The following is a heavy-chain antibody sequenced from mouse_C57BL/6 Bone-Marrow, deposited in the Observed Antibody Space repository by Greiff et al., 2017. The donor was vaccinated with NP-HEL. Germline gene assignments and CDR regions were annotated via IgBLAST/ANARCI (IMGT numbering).Heavy chain of an antibody. CDR3: ASLTGKYFDV. D-gene: IGHD4-1*01. Sequence: VQLKESGGDLVKPGGSLKLSCAASGFTFSSYGMSWVRQTPDKRLEWVATISSGGSYTYYPDSVKGRFTISRDNAKNTLYLQMSSLKSEDTAMYYCASLTGKYFDVWGTGTTVTVSS. CDR2: ISSGGSYT. CDR1: GFTFSSYG. V-gene: IGHV5-6*01. J-gene: IGHJ1*03.